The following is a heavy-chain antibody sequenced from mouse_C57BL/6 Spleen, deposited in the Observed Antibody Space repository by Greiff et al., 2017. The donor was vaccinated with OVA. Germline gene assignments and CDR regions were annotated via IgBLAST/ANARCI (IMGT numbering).Heavy chain of an antibody. CDR2: IRSKSSNYAT. CDR3: VRWDDYDWYFDV. Sequence: DVMLVESGGGLVQPKGSLKLSCAASGFTFNTYAMHWVRQAPGKGLEWVARIRSKSSNYATYYADSVKDRFTISRDDSQSMLYLQMNNLKTEDTAMYYCVRWDDYDWYFDVWGTGTTVTVSS. J-gene: IGHJ1*03. D-gene: IGHD2-4*01. CDR1: GFTFNTYA. V-gene: IGHV10-3*01.